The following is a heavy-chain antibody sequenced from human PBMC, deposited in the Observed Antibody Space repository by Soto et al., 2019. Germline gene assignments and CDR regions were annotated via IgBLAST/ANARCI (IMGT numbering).Heavy chain of an antibody. D-gene: IGHD3-22*01. CDR1: GGTFSSYA. V-gene: IGHV1-69*13. Sequence: EASVKVSCKASGGTFSSYAISWVRQAPGQGLEWMGGIIPIFGTANYAQKFQGRVTITADESTSTAYMELSSLRSEDTAVYYCATYYYDSSGRPPDAFDTLGKATMVTVSS. J-gene: IGHJ3*02. CDR2: IIPIFGTA. CDR3: ATYYYDSSGRPPDAFDT.